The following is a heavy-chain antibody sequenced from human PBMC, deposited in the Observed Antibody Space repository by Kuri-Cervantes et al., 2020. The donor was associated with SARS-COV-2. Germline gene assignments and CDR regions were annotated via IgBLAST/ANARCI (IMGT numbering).Heavy chain of an antibody. CDR2: ISYDGSNK. D-gene: IGHD6-6*01. Sequence: GESLKISCAASGFTFSSYAMHWVRQAPGKGLEWVAVISYDGSNKYYADSVKGRFTISRDNSKNTLYLQMNSLRAEDTAVYYCVRARGTYSSSLRFDYWGQGAGVTVSS. J-gene: IGHJ4*02. CDR1: GFTFSSYA. V-gene: IGHV3-30-3*01. CDR3: VRARGTYSSSLRFDY.